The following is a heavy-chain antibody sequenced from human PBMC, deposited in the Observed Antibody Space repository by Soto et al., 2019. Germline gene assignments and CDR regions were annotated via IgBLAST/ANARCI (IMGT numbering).Heavy chain of an antibody. D-gene: IGHD3-10*01. V-gene: IGHV4-31*03. CDR2: IYYSGST. CDR1: GGSISSGGYY. Sequence: SETLSLTCTVSGGSISSGGYYWSWIRQHPGKGLEWIGYIYYSGSTYYNPSLKSRVTISVDTSKNQFSLKLSSVTAADTAVYYCARAPRGGGLFSFGMDAWGQGTTVTVSS. CDR3: ARAPRGGGLFSFGMDA. J-gene: IGHJ6*02.